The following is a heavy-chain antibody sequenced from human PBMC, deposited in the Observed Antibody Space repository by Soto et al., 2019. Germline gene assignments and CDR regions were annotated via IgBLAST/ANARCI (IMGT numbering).Heavy chain of an antibody. CDR2: IYYRGST. CDR1: GGSISSGGYY. Sequence: QVQLQESGPGLVKPSQTLSLTCTVSGGSISSGGYYWSWIRQHPGKGLEWIGYIYYRGSTCYNPSLKSRVTISVDTSKNQFSLKLSSVTAADTAVYYCASTRKLYGESRFDYWGQGTLVTVSS. J-gene: IGHJ4*02. V-gene: IGHV4-31*03. D-gene: IGHD4-17*01. CDR3: ASTRKLYGESRFDY.